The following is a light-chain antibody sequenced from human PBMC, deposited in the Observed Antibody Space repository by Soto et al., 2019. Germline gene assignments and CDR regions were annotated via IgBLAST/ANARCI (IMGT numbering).Light chain of an antibody. Sequence: ETVLTQSPGTLSLSPGERATLSCRASQSVTSNYLAWYQQKPGQAPRLLFFGASIRATGIPDRFSGSGSGTDFTLTITRLEPEDFAVYHCQQYGSAPTTFGQGTKVEIK. CDR1: QSVTSNY. J-gene: IGKJ1*01. V-gene: IGKV3-20*01. CDR3: QQYGSAPTT. CDR2: GAS.